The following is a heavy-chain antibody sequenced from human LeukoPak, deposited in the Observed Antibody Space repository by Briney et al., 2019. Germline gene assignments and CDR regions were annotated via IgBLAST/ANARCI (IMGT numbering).Heavy chain of an antibody. Sequence: GRSLRLSCSASGFTFSGYPMHWVRQAPGKGLQYLSAISANGGSTYYADSVKGRFTISRDNSKNTLYLQMSSLRLEDTAVYYCVQESGGVRVFDSWGQGTLVTVSS. CDR2: ISANGGST. CDR3: VQESGGVRVFDS. CDR1: GFTFSGYP. V-gene: IGHV3-64D*08. J-gene: IGHJ4*02. D-gene: IGHD3-16*01.